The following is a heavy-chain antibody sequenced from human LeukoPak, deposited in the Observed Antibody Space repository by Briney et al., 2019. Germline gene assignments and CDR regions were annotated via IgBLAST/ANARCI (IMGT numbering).Heavy chain of an antibody. CDR1: GFTFSSYA. CDR2: ISGSGGST. J-gene: IGHJ4*02. V-gene: IGHV3-23*01. CDR3: AKGIAARRAPDY. Sequence: PGGSLRLSCAASGFTFSSYAMSWVRQAPGKGLEWVSVISGSGGSTYYADSVKGRFTISRDNSKNTLYLQMNSLRAEDTAVYYCAKGIAARRAPDYWGQGTLVTVSS. D-gene: IGHD6-6*01.